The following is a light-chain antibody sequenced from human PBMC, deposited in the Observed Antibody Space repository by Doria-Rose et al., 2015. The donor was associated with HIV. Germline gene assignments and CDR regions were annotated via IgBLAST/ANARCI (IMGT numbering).Light chain of an antibody. CDR1: QRVKISY. V-gene: IGKV3-20*01. Sequence: LTQSPGTLSLSPGERATLSCRASQRVKISYLAWYQQKPGQAHRLLIYDASTRATGIPDRFSGSGSGTDFTLTISRLEPEDVAVYYCQQYGTSRGTFGQGTRLEIK. CDR3: QQYGTSRGT. J-gene: IGKJ5*01. CDR2: DAS.